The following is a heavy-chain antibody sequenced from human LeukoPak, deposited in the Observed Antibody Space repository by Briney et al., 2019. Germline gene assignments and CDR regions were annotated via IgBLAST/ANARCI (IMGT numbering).Heavy chain of an antibody. CDR3: ARVKEWTIFGVVIRVFDY. D-gene: IGHD3-3*01. Sequence: ASVKVSCKASRYTFTGYYMHWVRQAPGQGLEWMGWINPNSGGTNYAQKFQGRVTMTRDTSISTAYMELSRLRSDDTAVYYCARVKEWTIFGVVIRVFDYWGQGTLVTVS. CDR2: INPNSGGT. J-gene: IGHJ4*02. V-gene: IGHV1-2*02. CDR1: RYTFTGYY.